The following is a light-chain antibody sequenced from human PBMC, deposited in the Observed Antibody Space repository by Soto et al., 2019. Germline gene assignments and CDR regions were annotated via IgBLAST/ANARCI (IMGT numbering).Light chain of an antibody. J-gene: IGKJ3*01. Sequence: DIHLTQSPSFLSASVGDTVTITCRASQDSTSYVAWYQQKPGKAPKLLIYSTSTLQSGVPSRFSGSGSGTEFTLTISSLQPEDSATYYCQRVNSYLFSFGPGTKVDIK. CDR2: STS. CDR1: QDSTSY. V-gene: IGKV1-9*01. CDR3: QRVNSYLFS.